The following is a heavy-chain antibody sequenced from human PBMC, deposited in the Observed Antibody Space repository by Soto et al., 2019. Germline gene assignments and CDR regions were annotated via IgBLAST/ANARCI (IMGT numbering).Heavy chain of an antibody. CDR3: AKEWEQQHYHGMDV. D-gene: IGHD6-13*01. CDR2: ISGGGGNT. J-gene: IGHJ6*02. V-gene: IGHV3-23*01. Sequence: EVQLLESGGGLVQPGGSLRLSCAASGFTFSSYAMSWVRQAPGKGLEWVSAISGGGGNTYFADSVKGRFTISRDKSKNTLYLQMNSLRGEDTAVYYCAKEWEQQHYHGMDVWGQGTTVTVSS. CDR1: GFTFSSYA.